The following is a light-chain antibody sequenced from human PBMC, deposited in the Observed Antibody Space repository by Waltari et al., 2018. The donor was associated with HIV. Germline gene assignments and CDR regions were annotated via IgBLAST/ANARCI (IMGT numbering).Light chain of an antibody. CDR3: HQYGTSPPWYT. CDR1: RSVISY. CDR2: GAS. Sequence: EIVLTQSPGTLSLSPGERASLSCRASRSVISYIPWYQQKPGQAPRLLIYGASSRAAGVPDRFSGSASGADFTLTISRLEAEDSAVYFCHQYGTSPPWYTFGQGTKLQIK. J-gene: IGKJ2*01. V-gene: IGKV3-20*01.